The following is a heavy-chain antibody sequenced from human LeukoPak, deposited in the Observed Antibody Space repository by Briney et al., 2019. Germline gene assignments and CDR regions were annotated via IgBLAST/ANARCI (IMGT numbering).Heavy chain of an antibody. Sequence: SETLSLTCTVSGGSISSYYWSWIRQPPGKGLEWIGYTYYSGSTNYNPSLKSRVTISIDTSKNQFSLKVISVTAADTAIYYCARESGSYLWRSWLNPWGQGTLVTVSS. J-gene: IGHJ5*02. CDR1: GGSISSYY. CDR3: ARESGSYLWRSWLNP. CDR2: TYYSGST. V-gene: IGHV4-59*01. D-gene: IGHD3-16*01.